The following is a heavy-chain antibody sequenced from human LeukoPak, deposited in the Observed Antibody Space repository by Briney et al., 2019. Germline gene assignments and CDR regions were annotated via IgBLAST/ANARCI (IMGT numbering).Heavy chain of an antibody. CDR1: GFTFTNYA. V-gene: IGHV3-30*01. J-gene: IGHJ5*01. D-gene: IGHD3-22*01. CDR3: SNGSAYYYDS. Sequence: GGSLRLSCAASGFTFTNYAMHWVRQAPGKGLEWVAVISPDGSNKYYADSVKGRFTISRDNSMNTLFLQMNSLSSEDTAVYSCSNGSAYYYDSWGQGTLVTVSS. CDR2: ISPDGSNK.